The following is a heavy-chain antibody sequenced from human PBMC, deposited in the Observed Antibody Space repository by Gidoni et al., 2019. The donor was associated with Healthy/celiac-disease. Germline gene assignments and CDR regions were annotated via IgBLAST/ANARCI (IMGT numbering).Heavy chain of an antibody. Sequence: EVQLLESGGGLVQPGGSLRLSCAASGFTFSSYAMSWVRQAPGKGLEWVSAISGSGGSTYYADSVKGRFTISRDNSKNTLYLQMNSLRAEDTAVYYCAKSTAGGRAPSYYDFWSGTRYFDYWGQGTLVTVSS. CDR3: AKSTAGGRAPSYYDFWSGTRYFDY. CDR1: GFTFSSYA. J-gene: IGHJ4*02. CDR2: ISGSGGST. D-gene: IGHD3-3*01. V-gene: IGHV3-23*01.